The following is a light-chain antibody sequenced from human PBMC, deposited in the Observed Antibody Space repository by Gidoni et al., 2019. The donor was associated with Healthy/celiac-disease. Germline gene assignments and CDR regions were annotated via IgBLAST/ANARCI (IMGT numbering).Light chain of an antibody. CDR2: KAS. J-gene: IGKJ2*01. V-gene: IGKV1-5*03. Sequence: DIQMPPSPSTPSSSVGDSITITCRASQSISSWLAWYQQKPGKAPKLLIYKASSLESGVPSRFSGSGSGTEFTLTISSLQPDDFATYYCQQYNSYSYTFGQGTKLEIK. CDR3: QQYNSYSYT. CDR1: QSISSW.